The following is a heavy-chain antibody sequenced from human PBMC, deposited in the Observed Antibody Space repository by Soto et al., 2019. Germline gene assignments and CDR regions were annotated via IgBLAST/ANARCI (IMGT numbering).Heavy chain of an antibody. CDR3: ANSRRGLEVDY. CDR1: GFTFRTYA. J-gene: IGHJ4*02. CDR2: ISNSGGTT. V-gene: IGHV3-23*01. Sequence: GGSLRLSCAASGFTFRTYAMHWVRQAPGKGLEWVSGISNSGGTTDYADFVKGRFTISRDNSKNTLDLQMNSLTVEDTAVYYCANSRRGLEVDYWGQGTLVTVSS. D-gene: IGHD1-1*01.